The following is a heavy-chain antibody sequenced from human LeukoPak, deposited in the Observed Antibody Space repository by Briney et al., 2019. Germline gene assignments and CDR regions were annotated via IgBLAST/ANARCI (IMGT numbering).Heavy chain of an antibody. CDR3: ARGRGTIYMFDY. CDR2: IKEDGSEK. Sequence: TGGSLRLSCVASGFIFSNYWMIWVRQAQGKGLEWVGNIKEDGSEKRYADSVRGRFTISRDNAQTSIYLQMNSLRAEDTAVYYCARGRGTIYMFDYWGQGTLVTVSS. V-gene: IGHV3-7*05. CDR1: GFIFSNYW. J-gene: IGHJ4*02. D-gene: IGHD2/OR15-2a*01.